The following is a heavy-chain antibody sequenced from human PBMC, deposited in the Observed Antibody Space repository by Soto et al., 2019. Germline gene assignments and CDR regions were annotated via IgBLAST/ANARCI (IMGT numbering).Heavy chain of an antibody. D-gene: IGHD6-13*01. CDR2: LSYDGSSK. CDR3: TRGEAASGTSPIYFDY. Sequence: TGGSLRLSCAASGFTFSNYAMHWVRQAPGKGLEWVAVLSYDGSSKYYADSVKGRITLSRDNSKNTLFLQMNSLRPEDTALYYCTRGEAASGTSPIYFDYWGQGALVTVSS. V-gene: IGHV3-30-3*01. CDR1: GFTFSNYA. J-gene: IGHJ4*02.